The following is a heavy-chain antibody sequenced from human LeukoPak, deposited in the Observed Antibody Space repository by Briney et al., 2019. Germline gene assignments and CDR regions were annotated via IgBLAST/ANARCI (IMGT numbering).Heavy chain of an antibody. CDR3: ARDRNLYSGSYGS. Sequence: ASVKVSCKASGGTFSSYAISWVRQAPGQGLGWMGRIDPDSGGTDYALKFQGRVTMTRDMYISTAYMELSGLTSADTAVYYCARDRNLYSGSYGSWGQGTLVTVSS. CDR2: IDPDSGGT. V-gene: IGHV1-2*06. CDR1: GGTFSSYA. J-gene: IGHJ5*02. D-gene: IGHD1-26*01.